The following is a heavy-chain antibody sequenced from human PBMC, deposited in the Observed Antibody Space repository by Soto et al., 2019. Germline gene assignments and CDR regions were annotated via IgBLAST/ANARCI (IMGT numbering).Heavy chain of an antibody. J-gene: IGHJ5*02. CDR1: GGSISSSSYY. V-gene: IGHV4-39*01. D-gene: IGHD5-18*01. CDR2: VYYSGST. CDR3: ARQEKRIQLWLNNWFDP. Sequence: QLQLQESGPGLVKPSETLSLTCTVSGGSISSSSYYWGWIRQPPGQGLEWIGSVYYSGSTYYNPTLKSRVTISVDTSKYQFSLKLSSVTAADTAVYYCARQEKRIQLWLNNWFDPWGQGTLVTVSS.